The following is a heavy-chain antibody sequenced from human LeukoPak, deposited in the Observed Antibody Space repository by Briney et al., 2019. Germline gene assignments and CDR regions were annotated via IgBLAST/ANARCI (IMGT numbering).Heavy chain of an antibody. J-gene: IGHJ4*02. D-gene: IGHD5-12*01. CDR3: AKAAWATRGFDY. CDR1: GFTFSSYG. Sequence: PGGSLRLSCAASGFTFSSYGMSWVRQAPGKGLEWVSLISGSGGSTYYADSVKGRFTISRDNSKNTLYLQMNSLRAEDTAVYYCAKAAWATRGFDYWGQGTLVTVSS. V-gene: IGHV3-23*01. CDR2: ISGSGGST.